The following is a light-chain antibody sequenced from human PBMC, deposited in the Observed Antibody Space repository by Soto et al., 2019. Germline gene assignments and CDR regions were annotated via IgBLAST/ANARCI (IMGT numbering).Light chain of an antibody. V-gene: IGLV2-11*01. J-gene: IGLJ2*01. CDR1: SSDVGGYNY. Sequence: QSALTQPRSVSGSPGQSVTISCTGTSSDVGGYNYVSWHQQYPAKAPKLMIYDVSKRPSGVPDRFSGSKSGNTASLTISGLQAEDEADYYCCSYAGSYTWIFGGGTKVTVL. CDR2: DVS. CDR3: CSYAGSYTWI.